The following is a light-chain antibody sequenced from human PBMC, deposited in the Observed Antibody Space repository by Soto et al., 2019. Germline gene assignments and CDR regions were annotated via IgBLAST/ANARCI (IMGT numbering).Light chain of an antibody. CDR2: DDS. V-gene: IGLV3-21*02. CDR3: QVWDSSSDQAV. CDR1: NIGSKS. Sequence: SYELTQPPSVSVAPGQTARITCGGNNIGSKSVHWYQQKPGQAPVLVVYDDSDRPSGNPERFSGSNSGNTATLTISRVEAGEEADDYCQVWDSSSDQAVFGGGTQLTVL. J-gene: IGLJ7*01.